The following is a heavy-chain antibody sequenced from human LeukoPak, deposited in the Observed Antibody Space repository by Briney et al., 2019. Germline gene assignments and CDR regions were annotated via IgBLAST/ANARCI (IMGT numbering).Heavy chain of an antibody. J-gene: IGHJ4*02. V-gene: IGHV1-2*06. D-gene: IGHD5-18*01. CDR1: GYTFTGYY. CDR3: ARESGGGYSYGRGDY. Sequence: ASVKVSCKASGYTFTGYYMHWMRQAPGQGLEWMGRINPNSGGTNYAQKFQGRVTMTRDTSISTAYMELSRLRSDDTAVYYCARESGGGYSYGRGDYWGQGTLVTVSS. CDR2: INPNSGGT.